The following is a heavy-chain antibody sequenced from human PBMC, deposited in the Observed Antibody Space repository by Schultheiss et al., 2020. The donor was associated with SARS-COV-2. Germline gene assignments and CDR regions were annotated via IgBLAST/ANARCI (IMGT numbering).Heavy chain of an antibody. CDR2: IIPILGIA. V-gene: IGHV1-69*02. J-gene: IGHJ5*02. D-gene: IGHD6-13*01. CDR1: GGTFSSYT. Sequence: KISCKASGGTFSSYTISWVRQAPGQGLEWMGRIIPILGIANYAQKFQGRVTITADKSTSTAYMELSSLRSEDTAVYYCARVGSSSRSWFDPWGQGTLVTVSS. CDR3: ARVGSSSRSWFDP.